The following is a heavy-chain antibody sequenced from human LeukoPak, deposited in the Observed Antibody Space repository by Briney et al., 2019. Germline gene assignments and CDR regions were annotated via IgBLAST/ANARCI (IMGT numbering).Heavy chain of an antibody. CDR2: IYPGDSDT. Sequence: GESLKISCKGSGYSFTTYWIGWVRQMPGKGLEWMGIIYPGDSDTRYSPSFQGQVTISADKSISTAYLQWSSLKASDTAMYYCARTLAVAGTYFDYWGQGTLVTVSS. CDR3: ARTLAVAGTYFDY. J-gene: IGHJ4*02. CDR1: GYSFTTYW. V-gene: IGHV5-51*01. D-gene: IGHD6-19*01.